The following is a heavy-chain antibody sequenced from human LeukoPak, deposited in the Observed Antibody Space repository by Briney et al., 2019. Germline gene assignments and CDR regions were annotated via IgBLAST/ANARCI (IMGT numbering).Heavy chain of an antibody. Sequence: SETLSLTCTVSGGSISSGGYYWSWIRQHPGKGLEWIGYIYYSGSTYYNPSLKSRVTISVDTSKNQFSLKLSSVTAADTAVYYCARHRASIEQWLVLNAFDIWGQGTMVTVSS. CDR1: GGSISSGGYY. V-gene: IGHV4-31*03. CDR2: IYYSGST. CDR3: ARHRASIEQWLVLNAFDI. D-gene: IGHD6-19*01. J-gene: IGHJ3*02.